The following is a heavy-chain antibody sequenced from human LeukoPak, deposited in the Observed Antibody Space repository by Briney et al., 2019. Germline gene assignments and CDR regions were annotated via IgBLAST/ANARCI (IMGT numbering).Heavy chain of an antibody. J-gene: IGHJ4*02. D-gene: IGHD3-10*01. CDR3: ARDTDYYGSGSYTY. V-gene: IGHV3-53*01. CDR2: IYSGGST. CDR1: GFTVSSNY. Sequence: PGGSLRLSCAASGFTVSSNYMSWVRQAPGKGLEWVSVIYSGGSTYYADSVKGRFTISRDNSKNTLYLQMNSLRAEDTAVYYCARDTDYYGSGSYTYWGQGTLVTVSS.